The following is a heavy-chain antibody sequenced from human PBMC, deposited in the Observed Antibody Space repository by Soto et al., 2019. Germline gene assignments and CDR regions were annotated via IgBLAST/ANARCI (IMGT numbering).Heavy chain of an antibody. CDR3: AKVPYYDILTGYYTGHDY. D-gene: IGHD3-9*01. CDR1: GFTFSSYA. J-gene: IGHJ4*02. CDR2: ISGSGGST. V-gene: IGHV3-23*01. Sequence: GGSLRLSCAASGFTFSSYAMSWVRQAPGKGLEWVSAISGSGGSTYYADSVKGRFTISRDNSKNTLYLQMNSLRAEDTAVYYCAKVPYYDILTGYYTGHDYWGQGTLVTVSS.